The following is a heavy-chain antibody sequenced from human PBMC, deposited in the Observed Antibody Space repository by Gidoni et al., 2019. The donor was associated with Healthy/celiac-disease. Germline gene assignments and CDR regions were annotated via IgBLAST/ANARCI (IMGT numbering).Heavy chain of an antibody. CDR1: GGSFSGYY. CDR3: ARVYRGVPAH. D-gene: IGHD3-10*01. CDR2: INHSGST. J-gene: IGHJ4*02. Sequence: QVQLQQWGAGLLKPSETLSLTCAVYGGSFSGYYWSWIRQPPGKGLEWIGEINHSGSTNYNPSLKSRVTISVDTSKNQFSLKLSSVTAADTAVYYCARVYRGVPAHWGQGTLVTVSS. V-gene: IGHV4-34*01.